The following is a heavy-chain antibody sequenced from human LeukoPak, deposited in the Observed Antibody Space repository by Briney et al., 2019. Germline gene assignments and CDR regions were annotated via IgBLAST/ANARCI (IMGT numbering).Heavy chain of an antibody. J-gene: IGHJ3*02. V-gene: IGHV4-34*01. CDR3: ASRAMITFGGVIANDAFDI. CDR2: INHSGST. CDR1: GGSFSGYY. Sequence: PSETLSLTCAVYGGSFSGYYWSWIRQPPGKGLEWIGEINHSGSTNYNPSLKSRVTISVDTSKNQFSLKLSSVTAADTAVYYCASRAMITFGGVIANDAFDIWGQGTMVTVSS. D-gene: IGHD3-16*02.